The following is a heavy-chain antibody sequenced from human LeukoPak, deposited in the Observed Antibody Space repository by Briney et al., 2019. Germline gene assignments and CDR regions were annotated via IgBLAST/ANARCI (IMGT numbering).Heavy chain of an antibody. CDR3: ARVAVAGGSDAFDI. V-gene: IGHV4-34*01. CDR1: GGSFSGYY. CDR2: INHSGST. Sequence: PSETLSLTCAVYGGSFSGYYWSWIRQPPGKGLGWIGEINHSGSTNYNPSLKSRVTISVDTSKNQFSLKLSSVTAADTAVYYCARVAVAGGSDAFDIWGQGTMVTVSS. J-gene: IGHJ3*02. D-gene: IGHD6-19*01.